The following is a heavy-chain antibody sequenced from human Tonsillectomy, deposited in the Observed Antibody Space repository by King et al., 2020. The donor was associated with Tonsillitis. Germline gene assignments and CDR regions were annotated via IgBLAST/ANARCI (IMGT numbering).Heavy chain of an antibody. V-gene: IGHV3-30-3*01. Sequence: VQLVESGGGVVQPGRSLRLSCAASGFTFTYYAKHWVRQAPGKGLAWVAVISSDGSNKYYAEAVKGRFTISRDTSKNTLYLQMNSLRVEDTAAYYCARDSASRDGYNRVDSWGQGTLVTVSP. CDR3: ARDSASRDGYNRVDS. J-gene: IGHJ4*02. CDR2: ISSDGSNK. D-gene: IGHD5-24*01. CDR1: GFTFTYYA.